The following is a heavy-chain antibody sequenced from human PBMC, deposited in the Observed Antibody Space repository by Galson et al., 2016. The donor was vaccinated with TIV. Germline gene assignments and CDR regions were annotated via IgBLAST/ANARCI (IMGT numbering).Heavy chain of an antibody. J-gene: IGHJ4*02. CDR2: ITGSGYGAYGT. CDR1: EFSFNGYT. Sequence: SLRLSCAVSEFSFNGYTMNWVRQAPGKGLEWVATITGSGYGAYGTYYTDSVKGRFTVSRDNSKSTLFLEMNSLRAEDTAVYYCAKDSTHSGGWFWFYWGQGTLVTVSS. V-gene: IGHV3-23*01. CDR3: AKDSTHSGGWFWFY. D-gene: IGHD6-19*01.